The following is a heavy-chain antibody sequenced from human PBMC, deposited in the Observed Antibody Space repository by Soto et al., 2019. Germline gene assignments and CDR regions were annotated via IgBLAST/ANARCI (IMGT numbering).Heavy chain of an antibody. D-gene: IGHD6-19*01. Sequence: ASVKVSCKTSGYTFTNYDITWVRQAPGQGLEWMGWISAYNGNTNYAQSLQDRVTMTTDTSTTTAYMELRSLTSDDTAVYYCASGWELDYWGQGTLVTVS. V-gene: IGHV1-18*01. J-gene: IGHJ4*02. CDR1: GYTFTNYD. CDR3: ASGWELDY. CDR2: ISAYNGNT.